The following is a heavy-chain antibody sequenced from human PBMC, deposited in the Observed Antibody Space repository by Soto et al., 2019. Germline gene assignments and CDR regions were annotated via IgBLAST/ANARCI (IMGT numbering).Heavy chain of an antibody. D-gene: IGHD6-6*01. CDR2: ISGSDDST. CDR3: AKKSSSSTFDY. V-gene: IGHV3-23*01. CDR1: GFTFSSYA. Sequence: EVQLLESGGGLVQPGESLRLSCAASGFTFSSYAMSWVRQAPGKGLEWVSVISGSDDSTYYADSVKGRFTISRDNSKNIQYLQKNNLTAEDRAVYDCAKKSSSSTFDYWGQGTLVTGSS. J-gene: IGHJ4*01.